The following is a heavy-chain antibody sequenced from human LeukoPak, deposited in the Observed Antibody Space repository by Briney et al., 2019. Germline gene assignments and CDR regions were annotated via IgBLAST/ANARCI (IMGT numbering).Heavy chain of an antibody. J-gene: IGHJ6*04. CDR1: GGTFSGYS. Sequence: SETLSLTCAVYGGTFSGYSWSWIRQPPGKGLEWIGEINHSGSTNYNPSLKSRVAISVDTSKNQFSLKLSSVTAADTAVYYCARGYCSGGSCYYYYGMDVWGKGTTVTVSS. CDR2: INHSGST. CDR3: ARGYCSGGSCYYYYGMDV. V-gene: IGHV4-34*01. D-gene: IGHD2-15*01.